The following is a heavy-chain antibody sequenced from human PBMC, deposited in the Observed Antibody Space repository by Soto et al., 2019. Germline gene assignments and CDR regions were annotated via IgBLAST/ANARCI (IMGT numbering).Heavy chain of an antibody. CDR2: IYYSGST. CDR1: GGSISSGGYY. Sequence: SETLSLTCTVSGGSISSGGYYWSGIRQHPGKGLEWIGYIYYSGSTYYNPSLKSRVTISVDTSKNQFSLKLSSVTAADTAVYYCARARAIVVVPAAIVGWFDPWGQGALVTVSS. V-gene: IGHV4-31*03. D-gene: IGHD2-2*02. CDR3: ARARAIVVVPAAIVGWFDP. J-gene: IGHJ5*02.